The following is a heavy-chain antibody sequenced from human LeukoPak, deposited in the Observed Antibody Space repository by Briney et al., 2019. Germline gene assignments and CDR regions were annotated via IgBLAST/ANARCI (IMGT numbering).Heavy chain of an antibody. D-gene: IGHD2-2*01. J-gene: IGHJ4*02. Sequence: GGSLRLSCAASGFTFSSYGMSWVRQAPGKGLEWVSGIIGGAGGTYYADSVKGRFTISRDNAKNTLYLQMNSLRAEDTAVYYCAHGSMYQLDYWGQGTLVTVSS. CDR3: AHGSMYQLDY. V-gene: IGHV3-23*01. CDR2: IIGGAGGT. CDR1: GFTFSSYG.